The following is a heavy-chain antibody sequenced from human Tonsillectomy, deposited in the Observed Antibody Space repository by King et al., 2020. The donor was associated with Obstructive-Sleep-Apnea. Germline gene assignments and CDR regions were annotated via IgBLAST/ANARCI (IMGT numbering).Heavy chain of an antibody. CDR3: AKDLDPEYYDILTGYCDY. J-gene: IGHJ4*02. CDR2: ISGSGDTT. V-gene: IGHV3-23*04. D-gene: IGHD3-9*01. CDR1: GFTFNNYA. Sequence: VQLVESGGGLVQPGGSLRLSCAASGFTFNNYAMNWVRQAPGKGLEWVSAISGSGDTTYYADSVKGRFTIFRDTSENTLYLQMNSLRAEDTAVYYCAKDLDPEYYDILTGYCDYWGKGTLVTVSS.